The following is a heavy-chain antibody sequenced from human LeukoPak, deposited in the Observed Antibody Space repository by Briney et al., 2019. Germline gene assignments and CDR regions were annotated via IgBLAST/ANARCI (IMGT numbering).Heavy chain of an antibody. D-gene: IGHD6-13*01. CDR1: GGTFSSYT. CDR2: IIPIFGTA. CDR3: ASGGGSSSWYSPSPEDY. V-gene: IGHV1-69*05. Sequence: SVKVSCKASGGTFSSYTINWVRQAPGQGLEWMGRIIPIFGTANYAQKFQGRVTITTDESTSTAYMELSSLRSEDTAVYYCASGGGSSSWYSPSPEDYWGQGTLVTVSS. J-gene: IGHJ4*02.